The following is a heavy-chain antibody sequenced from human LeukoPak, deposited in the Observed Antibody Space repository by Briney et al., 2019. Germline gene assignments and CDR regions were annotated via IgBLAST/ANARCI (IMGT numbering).Heavy chain of an antibody. J-gene: IGHJ4*02. V-gene: IGHV1-18*01. CDR1: GYTFTTYG. D-gene: IGHD6-13*01. Sequence: ASVKVSCKASGYTFTTYGISWVRQAPGQGLEWMGWISAYKGNTKYAQNIQGRVTMTTDTSTSTAYMELRSLRSDDTAVYYCARVGTAAGFYFDCWGQGTLVTVSS. CDR3: ARVGTAAGFYFDC. CDR2: ISAYKGNT.